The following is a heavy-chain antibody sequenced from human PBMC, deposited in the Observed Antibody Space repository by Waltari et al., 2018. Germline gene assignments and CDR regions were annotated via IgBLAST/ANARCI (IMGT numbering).Heavy chain of an antibody. D-gene: IGHD3-3*01. J-gene: IGHJ4*02. CDR2: IKNDGRIT. Sequence: EVQLVESGGGLVQPGGSLRLSCVASGFTFSMRWMSWVCQGPGKGLVGVSRIKNDGRITDDADSVKGRFTISRDNAKNTLYLQMSSLRAEDTGVYYCVRGGSNGVVRPLDYWGQGTLVTVS. CDR3: VRGGSNGVVRPLDY. V-gene: IGHV3-74*01. CDR1: GFTFSMRW.